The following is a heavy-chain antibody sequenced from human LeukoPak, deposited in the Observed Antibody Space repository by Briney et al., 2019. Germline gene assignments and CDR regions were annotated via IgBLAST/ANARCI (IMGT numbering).Heavy chain of an antibody. CDR2: IKPDGGVQ. J-gene: IGHJ4*02. V-gene: IGHV3-7*01. D-gene: IGHD2-15*01. CDR3: ATSFPYCSVDSCAL. CDR1: GLTFRNYW. Sequence: GGSLRLSCAASGLTFRNYWMSWVRQAPGKGLEWVANIKPDGGVQNYVDPVKGRFTITRDNAANSLFLQMNSLRDEDTAVYYCATSFPYCSVDSCALGGQGTLVTVSS.